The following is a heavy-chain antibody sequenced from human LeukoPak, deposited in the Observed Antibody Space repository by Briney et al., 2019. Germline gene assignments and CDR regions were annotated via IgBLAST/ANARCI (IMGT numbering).Heavy chain of an antibody. D-gene: IGHD3-9*01. CDR2: IIPILGIA. Sequence: SVKVSCKASGGTFSSYTISWVRQAPGQGLEWMGRIIPILGIANYAQKFQGRVTITADKSTSTAYMELSSLRSEDTAVYYCARGRGYFDWSEGEFDYWGQGTLVTVSS. CDR1: GGTFSSYT. J-gene: IGHJ4*02. V-gene: IGHV1-69*02. CDR3: ARGRGYFDWSEGEFDY.